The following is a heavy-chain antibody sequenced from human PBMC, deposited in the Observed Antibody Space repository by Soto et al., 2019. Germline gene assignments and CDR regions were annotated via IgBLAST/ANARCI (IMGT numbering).Heavy chain of an antibody. CDR2: INHRGST. Sequence: QVQLQQRGAGLLKPSETLSLTCAVYGGSFSGYYWSWIRQPPGKGLEWIGEINHRGSTKYNPSLKSRVTISVDTSKNQFSLKLSSVTAADTAVYYCARVDDYWGQGSLVTVSS. CDR3: ARVDDY. D-gene: IGHD3-9*01. J-gene: IGHJ4*02. V-gene: IGHV4-34*01. CDR1: GGSFSGYY.